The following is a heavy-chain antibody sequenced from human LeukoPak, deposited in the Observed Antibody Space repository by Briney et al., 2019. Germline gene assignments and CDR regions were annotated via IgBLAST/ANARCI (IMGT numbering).Heavy chain of an antibody. Sequence: SETLSLTCAVSGVSVSDYYWSSIRQSPEKGLEWIGEVSPGGYTTYNPSLRSRVIISEDTSENQLSLNVTSVTAADTALYYCARIRCGRGQARCYNHWAQGSLVTVSS. D-gene: IGHD2-21*01. CDR2: VSPGGYT. CDR3: ARIRCGRGQARCYNH. CDR1: GVSVSDYY. J-gene: IGHJ5*02. V-gene: IGHV4-34*01.